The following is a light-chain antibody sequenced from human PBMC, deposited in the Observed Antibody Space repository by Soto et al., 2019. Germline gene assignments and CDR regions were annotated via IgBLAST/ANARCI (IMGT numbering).Light chain of an antibody. CDR3: QQYVTSPET. CDR2: DAS. V-gene: IGKV3-20*01. Sequence: EIVLTQSPDTLSLSPGERATLSCRASQTIENNYIAWYQQKSGQAPRLLFYDASSRATGIPDRFSGRGSGTDFTLTIRRLEPEDFAVYYCQQYVTSPETFGQGTKVDI. CDR1: QTIENNY. J-gene: IGKJ1*01.